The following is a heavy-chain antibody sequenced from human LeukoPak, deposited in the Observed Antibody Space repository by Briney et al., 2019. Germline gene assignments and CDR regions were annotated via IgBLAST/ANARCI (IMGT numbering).Heavy chain of an antibody. CDR1: GYTFTSYY. V-gene: IGHV1-18*04. CDR2: INANNGST. Sequence: GASVKVSCKASGYTFTSYYISWVRQAPGQGLEWMGWINANNGSTNYAQTLQGRVTVTPDTSTSTAYMELRRLRSDDTAVYYCATEHDARYGSGTSAYWGEGTLVTVSS. J-gene: IGHJ4*02. CDR3: ATEHDARYGSGTSAY. D-gene: IGHD3-10*01.